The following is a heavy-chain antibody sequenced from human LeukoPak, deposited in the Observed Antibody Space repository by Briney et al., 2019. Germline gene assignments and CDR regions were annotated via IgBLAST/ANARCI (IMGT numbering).Heavy chain of an antibody. D-gene: IGHD1-26*01. CDR3: ARVRGSYYYYNYMDV. Sequence: GGSLRLSCAASGFTFSSYSMNLVRQAPGKGLEWVSSISSSSSYIYYADSVKGRFTISRDNAKNSLYLQMNSLRAEDTAVYYCARVRGSYYYYNYMDVWGKGTTVTVSS. CDR2: ISSSSSYI. V-gene: IGHV3-21*01. J-gene: IGHJ6*03. CDR1: GFTFSSYS.